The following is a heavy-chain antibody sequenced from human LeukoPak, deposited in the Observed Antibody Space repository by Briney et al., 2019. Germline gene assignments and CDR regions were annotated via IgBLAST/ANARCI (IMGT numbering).Heavy chain of an antibody. CDR1: GGSISSSSYY. V-gene: IGHV4-39*01. D-gene: IGHD2-2*01. Sequence: SETLSLTCTVSGGSISSSSYYWGWIRQPPGKGLEWIGSIYYSGSTYYNPSLKSRVTISVDTSKNQFSLKLSSVTAADTAVYYCARHFGLVETKKGYYSSTSCPPDYWGQGTLVTVSS. CDR2: IYYSGST. J-gene: IGHJ4*02. CDR3: ARHFGLVETKKGYYSSTSCPPDY.